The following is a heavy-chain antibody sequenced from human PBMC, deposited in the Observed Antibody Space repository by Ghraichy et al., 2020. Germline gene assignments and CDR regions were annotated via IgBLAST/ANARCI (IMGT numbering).Heavy chain of an antibody. Sequence: SETLSLTCTVSGGSISSYYWSWIRQPPGKGLEWIGYIYYSGSTNYNPSLKSRVTISVDTSKNQFSLKLSSVTAADTAVYYCARVGGGLKGDSSSWYSFDYWGQGTLVTVSS. CDR2: IYYSGST. CDR3: ARVGGGLKGDSSSWYSFDY. V-gene: IGHV4-59*01. J-gene: IGHJ4*02. D-gene: IGHD6-13*01. CDR1: GGSISSYY.